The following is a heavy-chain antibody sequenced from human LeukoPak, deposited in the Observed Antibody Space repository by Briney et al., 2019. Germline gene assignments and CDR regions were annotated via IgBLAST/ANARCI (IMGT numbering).Heavy chain of an antibody. CDR1: GGSISSYY. V-gene: IGHV4-59*01. Sequence: SETLSLTCTVSGGSISSYYWSWIRQPPGKGLEWIGYIYYSGSTNYNPSLKSRVTISVDTSKNQFSLKLTSVTAADTAVYYCARGGSWFDPWGQGTLVTVSS. CDR3: ARGGSWFDP. J-gene: IGHJ5*02. CDR2: IYYSGST. D-gene: IGHD3-10*01.